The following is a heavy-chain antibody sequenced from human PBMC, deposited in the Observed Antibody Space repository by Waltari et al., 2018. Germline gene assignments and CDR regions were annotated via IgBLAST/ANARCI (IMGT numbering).Heavy chain of an antibody. Sequence: QITLKESGPTLVKPTQTLTLTCTFSGFSLSTSGVGVGWLRQPPGKALEWLALIYWNDDKRYSPSLKSRLTITKDTSKNQVVLTMTNMDPVDTATYYCAHSLVDIVATTAFDYWGQGTLVTVSS. V-gene: IGHV2-5*01. CDR1: GFSLSTSGVG. D-gene: IGHD5-12*01. CDR2: IYWNDDK. J-gene: IGHJ4*02. CDR3: AHSLVDIVATTAFDY.